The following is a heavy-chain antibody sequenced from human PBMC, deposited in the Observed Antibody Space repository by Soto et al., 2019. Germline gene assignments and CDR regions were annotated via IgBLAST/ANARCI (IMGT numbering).Heavy chain of an antibody. CDR3: AKRGYTYGSGMDV. Sequence: PGESLKISCVASGFTFSSYAMSWVRQAPGKGLEWVSSISASGGSTYYADSVKGRFTISRDNSKNTLYLQMNSLRAEDTALYYCAKRGYTYGSGMDVWGQGTTVT. CDR1: GFTFSSYA. J-gene: IGHJ6*02. D-gene: IGHD5-18*01. CDR2: ISASGGST. V-gene: IGHV3-23*01.